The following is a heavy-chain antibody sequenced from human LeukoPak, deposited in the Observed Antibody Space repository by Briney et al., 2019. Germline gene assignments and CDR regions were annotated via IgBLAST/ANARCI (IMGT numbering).Heavy chain of an antibody. CDR3: AKGIGYRYGDGIDY. J-gene: IGHJ4*02. CDR1: GFTFSTYS. V-gene: IGHV3-23*01. Sequence: PGGSLRLSCVAPGFTFSTYSMNWVRQTPGKGLEWVSVISGGGSYYAASVKGRFTISRDNSKNTLYLQMNSLRVEDTAIYYCAKGIGYRYGDGIDYWGQGTLVTVSS. CDR2: ISGGGS. D-gene: IGHD5-18*01.